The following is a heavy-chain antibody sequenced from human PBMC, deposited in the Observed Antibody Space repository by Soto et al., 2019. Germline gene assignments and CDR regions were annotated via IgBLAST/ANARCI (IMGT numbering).Heavy chain of an antibody. J-gene: IGHJ6*03. CDR1: GYTFTSYG. V-gene: IGHV1-18*01. CDR2: ISAYNGNT. Sequence: ASLKVSCKASGYTFTSYGISWVLQAPGQGLEWMGWISAYNGNTNYAQKLQGRVTMTTDTSTSTAYMELRSLRSDDTAVYYCARGIAAAGNPAGYLYYYYYMDVWGKGTTVTVSS. CDR3: ARGIAAAGNPAGYLYYYYYMDV. D-gene: IGHD6-13*01.